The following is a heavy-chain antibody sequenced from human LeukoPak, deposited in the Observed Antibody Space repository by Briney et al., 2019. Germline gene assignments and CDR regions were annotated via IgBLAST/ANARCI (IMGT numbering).Heavy chain of an antibody. J-gene: IGHJ4*02. CDR1: GYTLTELS. CDR3: AILGMATSYDN. D-gene: IGHD2-2*01. V-gene: IGHV1-24*01. Sequence: GASVKVSCKVSGYTLTELSMHWVRQAPGKGLEWMGGFDPEDGETIYAQKFQGRVTMTEDTSTDTAYMELSSLRSDDTALYYCAILGMATSYDNWGQGTLVTVSS. CDR2: FDPEDGET.